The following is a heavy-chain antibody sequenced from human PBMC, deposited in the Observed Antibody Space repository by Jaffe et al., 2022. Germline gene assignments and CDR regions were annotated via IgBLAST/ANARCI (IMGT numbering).Heavy chain of an antibody. D-gene: IGHD3-22*01. Sequence: EVQLVESGGGLVQPGGSLRLSCAASGFTFSSYAMHWVRQAPGKGLEYVSAISSNGGSTYYANSVKGRFTISRDNSKNTLYLQMGSLRAEDMAVYYCARDVSDDSSGYFLTLDAFDIWGQGTMVTVSS. J-gene: IGHJ3*02. CDR1: GFTFSSYA. CDR3: ARDVSDDSSGYFLTLDAFDI. CDR2: ISSNGGST. V-gene: IGHV3-64*01.